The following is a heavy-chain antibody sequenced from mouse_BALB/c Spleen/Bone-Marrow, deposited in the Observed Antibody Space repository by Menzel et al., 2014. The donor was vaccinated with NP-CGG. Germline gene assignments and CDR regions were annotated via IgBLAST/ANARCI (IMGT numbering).Heavy chain of an antibody. CDR1: GFTFSNYT. V-gene: IGHV5-12-2*01. J-gene: IGHJ3*01. CDR2: ISNGGGTT. D-gene: IGHD1-2*01. Sequence: VRLKESGGGLVQPGGSLKLSCAASGFTFSNYTMSWIRQTPEKRLEWVAYISNGGGTTYYPDTVKGRFTISRDNAKNTLYLQMSSLKSEDTAMYYCARRYDYGYGPFAYWGQGTLATVSA. CDR3: ARRYDYGYGPFAY.